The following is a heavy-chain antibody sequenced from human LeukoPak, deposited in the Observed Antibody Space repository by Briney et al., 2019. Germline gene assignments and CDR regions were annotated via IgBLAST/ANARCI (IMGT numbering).Heavy chain of an antibody. CDR2: ISYDGSNK. CDR3: ARENRGEHYFDY. J-gene: IGHJ4*02. CDR1: GFSFSNYW. Sequence: PGGSLRLSCAASGFSFSNYWMNWVRQAPGKGLEWLSVISYDGSNKYYADSVKGRFTISRDNSKNTLYLQMNSLRAEDTAVYFCARENRGEHYFDYWGQGTLVTVSS. D-gene: IGHD4-17*01. V-gene: IGHV3-30-3*01.